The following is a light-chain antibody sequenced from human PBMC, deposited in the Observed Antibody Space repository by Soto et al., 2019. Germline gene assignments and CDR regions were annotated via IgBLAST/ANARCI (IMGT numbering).Light chain of an antibody. CDR3: SSYAGSNNLV. J-gene: IGLJ3*02. Sequence: QSALTQPPSASGSPGQSVTISCTGTSGDVGGYNYVSWYQQHPGKAPKLMISEVSERPSGVPDRFSGSKSGNTASLTVSGLQAEDEADYYYSSYAGSNNLVFGGGTKLTVL. CDR2: EVS. V-gene: IGLV2-8*01. CDR1: SGDVGGYNY.